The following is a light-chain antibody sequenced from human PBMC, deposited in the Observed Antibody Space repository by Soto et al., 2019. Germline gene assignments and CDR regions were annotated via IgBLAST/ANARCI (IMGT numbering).Light chain of an antibody. CDR2: DAS. CDR3: QQRSNWPPLT. CDR1: QSVSSY. J-gene: IGKJ4*01. Sequence: EIVFTQSPDTLSLSQGERATLSCRASQSVSSYLAWYQQKPGQAPRLLIYDASNRATGIPARFSGSGSGTDFTLTISSLEPEDFAVYYCQQRSNWPPLTFGGGTKVDIK. V-gene: IGKV3-11*01.